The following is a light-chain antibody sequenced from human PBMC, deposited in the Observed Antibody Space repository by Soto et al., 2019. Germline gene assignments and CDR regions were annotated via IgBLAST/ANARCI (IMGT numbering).Light chain of an antibody. J-gene: IGLJ3*02. V-gene: IGLV2-14*01. CDR2: DVS. CDR3: SSYTISRIRV. Sequence: QSALTQPASVSGSPGQSITISCTGSSSDIGAYNYVSWYQQHPGKAPKLMIYDVSNRPSGVSYRFSGSKSGSTASLTISGLQVEDEADYYCSSYTISRIRVFGGGTKLTV. CDR1: SSDIGAYNY.